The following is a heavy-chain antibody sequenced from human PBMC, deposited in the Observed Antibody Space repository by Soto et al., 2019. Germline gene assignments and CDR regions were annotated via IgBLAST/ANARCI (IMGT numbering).Heavy chain of an antibody. V-gene: IGHV3-33*01. CDR3: ARDIHRAIGYCSSTSCYFPFDY. CDR2: IWYDGSNK. D-gene: IGHD2-2*01. CDR1: GFTFSSYG. Sequence: GGSLRLSCAASGFTFSSYGMHWVRQAPGKGLEWVAVIWYDGSNKYYADSVKGRFTISRDNSKNTLYLQMNSLRAEDTAVYYCARDIHRAIGYCSSTSCYFPFDYWGQGTLVTVSS. J-gene: IGHJ4*02.